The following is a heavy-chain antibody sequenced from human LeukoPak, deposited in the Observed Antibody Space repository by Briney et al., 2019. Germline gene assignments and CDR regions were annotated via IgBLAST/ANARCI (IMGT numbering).Heavy chain of an antibody. V-gene: IGHV3-74*01. CDR2: INSDGSST. CDR3: ARDQEQQLVPDAFDI. CDR1: GFTFSRYY. D-gene: IGHD6-13*01. Sequence: GGSLRLSCAASGFTFSRYYMHWVRQAPGKGLVWVSRINSDGSSTTYADSVKGRFTISRDNAKNSLYLQMNSLRAEDTAVYYCARDQEQQLVPDAFDIWGQGTMVTVSS. J-gene: IGHJ3*02.